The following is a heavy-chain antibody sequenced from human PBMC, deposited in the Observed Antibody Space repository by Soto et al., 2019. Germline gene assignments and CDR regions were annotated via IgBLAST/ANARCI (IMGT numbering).Heavy chain of an antibody. J-gene: IGHJ6*02. CDR3: ASGVVPAQTAPGGYYYGMDV. V-gene: IGHV1-69*06. CDR1: GGTFSSYA. D-gene: IGHD2-2*01. CDR2: IIPIFGTA. Sequence: GASVKVSCKASGGTFSSYAISWVRQAPGQGLEWMGGIIPIFGTANYAQKFQGRVTITADKSTSTAYMELSSLRSEDTAVYYCASGVVPAQTAPGGYYYGMDVWGQGTTVTVSS.